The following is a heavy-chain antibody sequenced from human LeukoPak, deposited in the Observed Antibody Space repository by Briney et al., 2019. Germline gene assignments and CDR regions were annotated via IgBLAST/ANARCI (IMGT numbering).Heavy chain of an antibody. V-gene: IGHV4-34*01. CDR3: ARGVRVVVITTLPWFDP. CDR2: INHSGST. D-gene: IGHD3-22*01. J-gene: IGHJ5*02. CDR1: GGSFSGYY. Sequence: SETLSLTCAVYGGSFSGYYWSWIRQPPGKGLEWIGEINHSGSTNYNPSLKSRVTISVDTSKNQFSLKLSSVTAADTAVYYCARGVRVVVITTLPWFDPWGQGTLVTVSS.